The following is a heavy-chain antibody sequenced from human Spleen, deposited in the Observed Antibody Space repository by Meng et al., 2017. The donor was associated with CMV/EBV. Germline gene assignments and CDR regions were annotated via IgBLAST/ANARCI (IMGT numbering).Heavy chain of an antibody. CDR3: AKDWAPNYYGSGSYLGSRFDS. V-gene: IGHV3-30*18. CDR2: ISYDGSDL. Sequence: GESLKISCAASGFTVSSNYMSWVRQAPGRGLEWVATISYDGSDLYYADSVKGRFSISRDNSKNTLLLRMNSLRPEDTAVYYCAKDWAPNYYGSGSYLGSRFDSWGQGTLVTVSS. D-gene: IGHD3-10*01. CDR1: GFTVSSNY. J-gene: IGHJ5*01.